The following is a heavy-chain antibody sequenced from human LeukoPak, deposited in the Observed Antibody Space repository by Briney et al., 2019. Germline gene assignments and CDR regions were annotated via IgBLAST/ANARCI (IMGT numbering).Heavy chain of an antibody. CDR1: GFTFSNCA. J-gene: IGHJ4*02. Sequence: QPGGSLRLSCAASGFTFSNCAMNWVRQAPGKGLEWVSGISGSGGSTNYADSVKGRFTISRDNSKNTLYLQMNSRRAAGTPVYYCAKDINWGEVYYFDYWGQGTLVTVSS. D-gene: IGHD7-27*01. CDR2: ISGSGGST. CDR3: AKDINWGEVYYFDY. V-gene: IGHV3-23*01.